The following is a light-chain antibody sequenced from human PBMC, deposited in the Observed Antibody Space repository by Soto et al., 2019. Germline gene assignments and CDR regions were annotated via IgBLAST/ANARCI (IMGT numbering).Light chain of an antibody. CDR1: QGIRIF. J-gene: IGKJ4*01. Sequence: DIQMTQSPSSLSASVGDRVTITCRASQGIRIFLAWYQQKPGKVPKLLIYAASTLQSGVPYRFRGSGSGTEFTLTISSLQPGDVATYYCQKYDSAPLTFGGGTKVEI. V-gene: IGKV1-27*01. CDR2: AAS. CDR3: QKYDSAPLT.